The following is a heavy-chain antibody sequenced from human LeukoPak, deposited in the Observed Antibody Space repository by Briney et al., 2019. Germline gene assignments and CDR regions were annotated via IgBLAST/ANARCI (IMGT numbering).Heavy chain of an antibody. Sequence: PGGSLRLSCAASGFTFDDYAMHWVRQAPGKGLEWVSLISGEGGSTYYADSVKGRFTISRDNSKNSLYLQMNSLRTEDTALYYCAKDIISAYYDFWSGYVPPANWFDPWGQGTLVTVSS. CDR2: ISGEGGST. CDR3: AKDIISAYYDFWSGYVPPANWFDP. J-gene: IGHJ5*02. CDR1: GFTFDDYA. V-gene: IGHV3-43*02. D-gene: IGHD3-3*01.